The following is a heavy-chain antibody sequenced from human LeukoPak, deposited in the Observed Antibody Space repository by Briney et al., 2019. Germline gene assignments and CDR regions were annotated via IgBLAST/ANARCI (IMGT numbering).Heavy chain of an antibody. V-gene: IGHV1-2*02. Sequence: ASVKVSCTASGYTFTGYYMHWVRQAPGQGLEWMGWINLNSGGTNYAQTFPGRVTMTRATPISTAYMELSRLRSDDTAVHYCARDGIAADDAFDIWGQGTMVTVSS. J-gene: IGHJ3*02. CDR1: GYTFTGYY. D-gene: IGHD6-13*01. CDR3: ARDGIAADDAFDI. CDR2: INLNSGGT.